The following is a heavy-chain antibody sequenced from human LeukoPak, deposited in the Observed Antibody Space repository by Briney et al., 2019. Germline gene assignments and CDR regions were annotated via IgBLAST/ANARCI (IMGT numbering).Heavy chain of an antibody. D-gene: IGHD2-15*01. J-gene: IGHJ3*02. V-gene: IGHV4-39*02. CDR3: AREIYCSGGSCSLGNAFDI. CDR1: GGSISSSSYY. Sequence: PSETLSLTCTVSGGSISSSSYYWGWIRQPPGKGLEWIGSIYYSESTYYNPSLKSRVTISVDTSKNQFSLKLSSVTAADTAVYYCAREIYCSGGSCSLGNAFDIWGQGTMVTVSS. CDR2: IYYSEST.